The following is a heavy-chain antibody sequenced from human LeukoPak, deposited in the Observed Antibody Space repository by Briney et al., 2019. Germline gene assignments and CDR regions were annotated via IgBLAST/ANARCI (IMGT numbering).Heavy chain of an antibody. CDR2: TYYRSKWYN. D-gene: IGHD6-19*01. CDR3: ARDFGTTGWHTFDY. CDR1: GDSVSSKNGA. V-gene: IGHV6-1*01. Sequence: SQTLSLTCVVSGDSVSSKNGAWNWIRQSPSRGLEWLGRTYYRSKWYNDYAEAMEGRMTISQDTSKNQYSLHLNSVTPDDTAVYYCARDFGTTGWHTFDYWGQGTLVTVSS. J-gene: IGHJ4*02.